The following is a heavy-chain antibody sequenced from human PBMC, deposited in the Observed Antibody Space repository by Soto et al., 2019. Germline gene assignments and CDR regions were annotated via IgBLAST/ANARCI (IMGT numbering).Heavy chain of an antibody. CDR2: INHSGST. J-gene: IGHJ4*02. CDR3: ARGGEVVPAAIPLRYFDY. D-gene: IGHD2-2*01. CDR1: GGSFSGYY. Sequence: PSETLSLTCAVYGGSFSGYYWSWIRQPPGKGLEWIGEINHSGSTNYNPSLKSRVTISVDTSKNQFSLKLSSVTAADTAVYYCARGGEVVPAAIPLRYFDYWGQGTLVTVSS. V-gene: IGHV4-34*01.